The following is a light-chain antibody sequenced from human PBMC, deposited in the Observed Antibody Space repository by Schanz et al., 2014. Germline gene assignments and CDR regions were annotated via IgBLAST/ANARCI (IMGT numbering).Light chain of an antibody. CDR3: SSYTSSSTLDVV. Sequence: QSVLTQPRSVSGSPGQSVTISCTGTSSDIGTYSFVSWYQQYPGKAPKLVIYDVRKRPSGVPDRFSGSKSGNTASLSISGLQADDEADFYCSSYTSSSTLDVVFGGGTKLTVL. J-gene: IGLJ2*01. CDR2: DVR. V-gene: IGLV2-11*01. CDR1: SSDIGTYSF.